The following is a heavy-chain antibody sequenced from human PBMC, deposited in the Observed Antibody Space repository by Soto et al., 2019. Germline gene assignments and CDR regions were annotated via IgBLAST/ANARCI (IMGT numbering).Heavy chain of an antibody. J-gene: IGHJ6*02. CDR2: IIPIFGTA. CDR1: GGTFSSYA. Sequence: QVQLVQSGAEVKKPGSSVKVSCKASGGTFSSYAISWVRQAPGQGLEWMGGIIPIFGTANYAQKFQGRVTITADESTSTAYMELSSLRSEDTAVYYCARQVFGVDTREGDYYYGMDVWGQGTTVTVSS. D-gene: IGHD3-3*01. CDR3: ARQVFGVDTREGDYYYGMDV. V-gene: IGHV1-69*01.